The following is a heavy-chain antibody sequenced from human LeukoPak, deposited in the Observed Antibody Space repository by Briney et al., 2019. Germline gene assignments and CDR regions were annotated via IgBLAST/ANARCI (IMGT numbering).Heavy chain of an antibody. J-gene: IGHJ4*02. CDR1: VFTFGDYP. Sequence: GGSVRLSCAASVFTFGDYPIHWVRQAPWKGLEWVSGISWNSGSIGYADSVKGRFTISRDNAKNSLYLQMNSLRAEDTALYYCAKVHFVRGFDFWGQGTLVTVSS. V-gene: IGHV3-9*01. D-gene: IGHD3-10*02. CDR2: ISWNSGSI. CDR3: AKVHFVRGFDF.